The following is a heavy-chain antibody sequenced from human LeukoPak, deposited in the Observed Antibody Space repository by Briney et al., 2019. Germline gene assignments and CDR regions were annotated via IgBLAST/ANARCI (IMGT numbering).Heavy chain of an antibody. CDR2: ISGSGGST. J-gene: IGHJ4*02. CDR3: AKGQGIAVAALLDY. V-gene: IGHV3-23*01. Sequence: SGGSLRLSCAASGFTFSSYAMSWVRQAPGKGLEWVSAISGSGGSTYYADSVKGRFTISRDNSKNTLYLQMNSLRAEDTAVYYCAKGQGIAVAALLDYWGQGTLVTVSS. CDR1: GFTFSSYA. D-gene: IGHD6-19*01.